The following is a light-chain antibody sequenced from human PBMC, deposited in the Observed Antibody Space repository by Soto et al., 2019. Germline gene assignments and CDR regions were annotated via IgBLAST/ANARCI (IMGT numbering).Light chain of an antibody. Sequence: QSALTQPASVSGSPGQSITISCTGTSSDVGGYNYVSWYQQHPGKAPKLMIYDVSNRPSGVSNRFSGSKSGNTASLTISGLQAEDEADYYCSSYISSNTYNYVFGTGTKVTVL. CDR1: SSDVGGYNY. J-gene: IGLJ1*01. CDR2: DVS. V-gene: IGLV2-14*01. CDR3: SSYISSNTYNYV.